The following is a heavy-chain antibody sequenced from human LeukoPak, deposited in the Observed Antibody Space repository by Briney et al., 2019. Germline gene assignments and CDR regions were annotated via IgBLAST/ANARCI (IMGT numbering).Heavy chain of an antibody. CDR2: INYDGSST. CDR3: ARAGYSGSYYFAY. V-gene: IGHV3-74*01. D-gene: IGHD1-26*01. CDR1: GFTFSSYG. J-gene: IGHJ4*02. Sequence: GGSLRLSCAASGFTFSSYGMHWVRQAPGKGLVWVSRINYDGSSTSYADSVKGRFTISRDNTKNTLYLQMNSLRAEDTAVYYCARAGYSGSYYFAYWGQGTLVTVSS.